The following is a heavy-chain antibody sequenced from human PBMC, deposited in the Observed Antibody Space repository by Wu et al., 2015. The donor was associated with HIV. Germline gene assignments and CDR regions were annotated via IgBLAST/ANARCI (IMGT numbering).Heavy chain of an antibody. J-gene: IGHJ6*02. CDR2: INPSGGST. Sequence: QVQLVQSGAEVKKPGASVKVSCKASGYTFTSYYMHWVRQAPGQGLEWMGIINPSGGSTSYAQKFQGRVTMTRDTSTSTVYMELSSLRSEDTAVYYCARDPPRAGSYYYGMDVWGQGDPRVTVSS. D-gene: IGHD6-19*01. CDR1: GYTFTSYY. CDR3: ARDPPRAGSYYYGMDV. V-gene: IGHV1-46*01.